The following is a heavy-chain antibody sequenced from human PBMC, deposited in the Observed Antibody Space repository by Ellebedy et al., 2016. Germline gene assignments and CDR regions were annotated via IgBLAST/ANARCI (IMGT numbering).Heavy chain of an antibody. CDR3: AKAVLELHAFDI. D-gene: IGHD2-8*02. Sequence: GGSLRLSXAASGFTFNFYAMTWVRQAPGKGLEWVSTISGLSSSTFYADSVKGRFTISRDNSKRTLSLQMNSLRAEDTAVYYCAKAVLELHAFDIWGQGTLVTVSS. V-gene: IGHV3-23*01. CDR1: GFTFNFYA. CDR2: ISGLSSST. J-gene: IGHJ3*02.